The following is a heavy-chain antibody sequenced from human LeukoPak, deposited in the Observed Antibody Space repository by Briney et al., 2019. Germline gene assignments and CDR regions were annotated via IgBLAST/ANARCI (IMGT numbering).Heavy chain of an antibody. D-gene: IGHD2-2*01. CDR1: GGSISSSSYY. V-gene: IGHV4-39*07. J-gene: IGHJ4*02. CDR2: IYYSGST. CDR3: ARGSRPSGPYCFDY. Sequence: SETLSLTCTVSGGSISSSSYYWGWIRQPPGKGLEWIGSIYYSGSTYYNPSLKSRVTISVDTSKNQFSLKLSSVTAADTAVYYCARGSRPSGPYCFDYWGQGTLVTVSS.